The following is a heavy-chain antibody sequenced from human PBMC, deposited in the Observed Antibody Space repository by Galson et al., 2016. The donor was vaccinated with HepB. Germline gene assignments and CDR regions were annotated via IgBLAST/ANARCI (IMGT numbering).Heavy chain of an antibody. CDR1: GGSIKSVDYY. Sequence: TLSLTCTVSGGSIKSVDYYWSWIRQHPGKGLEWIGFIHYSGSTYYNPSLKSRVTISVDTFNNQFSLYRSSVTAADTAVYYCARLTSKAARLDWGQGTLVTVSS. J-gene: IGHJ4*02. D-gene: IGHD6-6*01. CDR2: IHYSGST. CDR3: ARLTSKAARLD. V-gene: IGHV4-31*03.